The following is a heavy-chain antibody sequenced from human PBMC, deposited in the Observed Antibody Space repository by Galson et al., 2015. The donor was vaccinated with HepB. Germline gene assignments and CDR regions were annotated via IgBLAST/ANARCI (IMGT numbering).Heavy chain of an antibody. D-gene: IGHD1-1*01. CDR1: GFTFSSYA. CDR2: ISYDGSNK. Sequence: SLRLSCAASGFTFSSYAMHWVRQAPGKGLEWVAVISYDGSNKYYVDSVKGRFTISRDNSKNTLYLQMNSLRAEDTAVYYCARHDDTSYYYGMDVWGQGTTVTVSS. J-gene: IGHJ6*02. CDR3: ARHDDTSYYYGMDV. V-gene: IGHV3-30*04.